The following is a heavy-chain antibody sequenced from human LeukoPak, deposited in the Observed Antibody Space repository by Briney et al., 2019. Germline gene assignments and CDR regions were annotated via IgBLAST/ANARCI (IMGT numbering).Heavy chain of an antibody. CDR3: ARAPDYYYYYMDV. J-gene: IGHJ6*03. V-gene: IGHV1-69*02. Sequence: SVKVSCKASGGTFSSYTISWVRRAPGQGLEWMGRIIPILGIANYAQKFQGRVTITADKSTSTAYMELSSLRSEDTAVYYCARAPDYYYYYMDVWGKGTTVTVSS. CDR1: GGTFSSYT. CDR2: IIPILGIA.